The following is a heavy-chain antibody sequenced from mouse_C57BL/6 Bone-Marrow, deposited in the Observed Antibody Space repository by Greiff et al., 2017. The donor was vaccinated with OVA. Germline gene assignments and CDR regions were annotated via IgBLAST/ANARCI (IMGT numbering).Heavy chain of an antibody. D-gene: IGHD2-4*01. Sequence: VQLQQSGAELVRPGASVTLSCKASGYTFTDYEMHWVKQTPVHGLEWIGAIDPETGGTAYNQKFKGKAILTADKSSSTAYMELRSLTSEDSAVYDCTRNYDRPYSYAMDYWGQGTSVTVSS. CDR2: IDPETGGT. CDR3: TRNYDRPYSYAMDY. V-gene: IGHV1-15*01. J-gene: IGHJ4*01. CDR1: GYTFTDYE.